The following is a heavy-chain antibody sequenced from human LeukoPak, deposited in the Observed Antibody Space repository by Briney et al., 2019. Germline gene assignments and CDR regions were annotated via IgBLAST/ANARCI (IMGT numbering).Heavy chain of an antibody. D-gene: IGHD6-13*01. V-gene: IGHV3-23*01. J-gene: IGHJ4*02. CDR3: AREWQGGIAAAGTRIEGDY. CDR1: GFTFGSYA. Sequence: GGSLRLPCAASGFTFGSYAMYWVRQAPGKGLEWVSGISGSGGSTFYADSVKGRFTISRDNAENSLFLQMNSLRVEDTAVYYCAREWQGGIAAAGTRIEGDYWGQGTLVAVSS. CDR2: ISGSGGST.